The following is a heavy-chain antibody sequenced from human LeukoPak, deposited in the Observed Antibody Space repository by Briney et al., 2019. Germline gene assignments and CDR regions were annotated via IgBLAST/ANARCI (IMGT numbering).Heavy chain of an antibody. V-gene: IGHV4-31*03. J-gene: IGHJ4*02. CDR3: ARVLQPVRRAFDY. CDR2: IYYSGST. CDR1: GGSISSGGYY. Sequence: SETLSLTCTVSGGSISSGGYYWSWIRQHPGKGLEWIGYIYYSGSTYYNPSLKSRVTISVDTSKNQFSLKLSSVTAADTAVYYCARVLQPVRRAFDYRGQGTQVTVCS. D-gene: IGHD3-10*01.